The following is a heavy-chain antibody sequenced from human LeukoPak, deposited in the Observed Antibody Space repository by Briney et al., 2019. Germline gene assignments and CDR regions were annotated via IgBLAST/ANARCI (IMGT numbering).Heavy chain of an antibody. CDR1: GYTFTGYY. CDR2: INPNSGGT. Sequence: ASVKVSCKASGYTFTGYYMHWVRQAPGQGLEWMGWINPNSGGTNYAQKFQGRVTMTRDTSISTAYMELSRLRSDDTAVYYCASSSSSGWYGDFDYWGQGTLVTVSS. D-gene: IGHD6-19*01. J-gene: IGHJ4*02. V-gene: IGHV1-2*02. CDR3: ASSSSSGWYGDFDY.